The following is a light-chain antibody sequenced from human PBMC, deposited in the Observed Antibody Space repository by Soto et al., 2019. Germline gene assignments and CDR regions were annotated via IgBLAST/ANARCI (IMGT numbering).Light chain of an antibody. CDR3: QQYNNYPRT. J-gene: IGKJ1*01. V-gene: IGKV1-5*01. CDR1: QTISSY. Sequence: DIQMTLSPSSLSASVGGSVTITCRARQTISSYLNWYQQKPGKAPKFLIYDASTLESGVPSRFSGSGSGTEFTLTISSLQPDDFATYYCQQYNNYPRTFGQGTKVDIK. CDR2: DAS.